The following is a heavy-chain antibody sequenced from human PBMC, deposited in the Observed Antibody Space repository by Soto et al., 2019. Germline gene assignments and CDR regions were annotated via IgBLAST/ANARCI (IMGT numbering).Heavy chain of an antibody. Sequence: QVQLVQPGAEVKKPGASVKFSCTASGYILTNFYIHWVRQAAVHGLEWIGIINPNGGSTKYAQNFQGRVTMTRDTSTSTVYIDLSSLRSEDTAVYYCTRGLASGDYWGQGTRITVSS. CDR3: TRGLASGDY. CDR1: GYILTNFY. D-gene: IGHD6-6*01. CDR2: INPNGGST. V-gene: IGHV1-46*03. J-gene: IGHJ4*02.